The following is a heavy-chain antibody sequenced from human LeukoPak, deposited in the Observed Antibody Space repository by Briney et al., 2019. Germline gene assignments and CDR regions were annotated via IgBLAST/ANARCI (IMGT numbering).Heavy chain of an antibody. J-gene: IGHJ2*01. Sequence: ASVKVSCKASGGTFSSYAISWVRQAPGQGLEWMGGIIPIFGTANYAQKFQGRVTITTDESTSTAYMELSSLRSEDTAVYYCARVGSIAVAGRAGWYFDLWGRGTLVTVSS. CDR3: ARVGSIAVAGRAGWYFDL. CDR1: GGTFSSYA. V-gene: IGHV1-69*05. CDR2: IIPIFGTA. D-gene: IGHD6-19*01.